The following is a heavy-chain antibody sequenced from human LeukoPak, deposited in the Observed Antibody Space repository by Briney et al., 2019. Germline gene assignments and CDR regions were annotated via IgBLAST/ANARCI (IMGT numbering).Heavy chain of an antibody. J-gene: IGHJ3*02. Sequence: SETLSLTCAVYGGSFSGYYWTWIRQPPGKGLEWIGEINDSGSTNYNPSLKSRVTISVDTSKNQFSLKLSSVTAADTAVYYCARRRSITMVRGVIITAFDIWGQGTMVTVSS. V-gene: IGHV4-34*01. CDR2: INDSGST. D-gene: IGHD3-10*01. CDR3: ARRRSITMVRGVIITAFDI. CDR1: GGSFSGYY.